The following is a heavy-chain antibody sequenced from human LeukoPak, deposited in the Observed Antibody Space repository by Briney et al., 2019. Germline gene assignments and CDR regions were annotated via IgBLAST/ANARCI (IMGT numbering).Heavy chain of an antibody. CDR3: ARGGGCSGGSCLFFDY. Sequence: SETLSLTCAVYGGSFSGYYWSWLRQPPGKGLEWLGEINHSGSTNYNPSLKSRVTISVDTSKNQFSLKLSSVTAADTAVYYCARGGGCSGGSCLFFDYWGQGTLVTVSS. J-gene: IGHJ4*02. D-gene: IGHD2-15*01. CDR1: GGSFSGYY. CDR2: INHSGST. V-gene: IGHV4-34*01.